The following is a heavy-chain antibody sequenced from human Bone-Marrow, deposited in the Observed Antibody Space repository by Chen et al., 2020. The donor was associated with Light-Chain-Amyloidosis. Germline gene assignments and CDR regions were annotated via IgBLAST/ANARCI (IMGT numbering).Heavy chain of an antibody. Sequence: EVQLEQSGPEGKKPGESPKTSCKGSGYTFPNYWIGWVRQMPGKGLEWMGVIYPDDSDARYSPSLEGQVTISADKSITTAYLQWRSLKASDTAMYYCARRRDGYNFDYWGQGTLVTVSS. V-gene: IGHV5-51*01. CDR2: IYPDDSDA. J-gene: IGHJ4*02. CDR1: GYTFPNYW. D-gene: IGHD5-12*01. CDR3: ARRRDGYNFDY.